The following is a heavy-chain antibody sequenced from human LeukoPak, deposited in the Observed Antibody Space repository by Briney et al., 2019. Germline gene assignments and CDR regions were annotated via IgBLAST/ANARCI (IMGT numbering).Heavy chain of an antibody. CDR2: TFYSGST. D-gene: IGHD6-19*01. V-gene: IGHV4-39*01. J-gene: IGHJ5*02. CDR3: ARQGYISGQGFRNNWFDP. Sequence: PSETLSLTCTVSGGSLSSSSFYWGWIRQPPGKGLEWIGTTFYSGSTYYNPSLRSRVTMSVDTSKNQFSLRLSSVTAADTAVYYCARQGYISGQGFRNNWFDPWGQGSLVTVSS. CDR1: GGSLSSSSFY.